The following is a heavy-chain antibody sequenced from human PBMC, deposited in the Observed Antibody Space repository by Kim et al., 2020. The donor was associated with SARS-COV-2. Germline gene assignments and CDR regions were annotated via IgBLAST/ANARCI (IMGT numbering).Heavy chain of an antibody. Sequence: SETLSLTCTFSGGSISYSDYYWAWIRQPPGKGLEYIGSVDYSGTTHYNPSLESRITISVDTSKSQVYLRLSSLTATDTAFYYCATHLRQQPHDYWGQGTLVTVSS. J-gene: IGHJ4*02. CDR2: VDYSGTT. CDR1: GGSISYSDYY. CDR3: ATHLRQQPHDY. V-gene: IGHV4-39*01. D-gene: IGHD3-9*01.